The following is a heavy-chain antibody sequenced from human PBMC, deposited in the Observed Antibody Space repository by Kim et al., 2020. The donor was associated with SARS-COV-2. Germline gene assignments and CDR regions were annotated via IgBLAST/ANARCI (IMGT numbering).Heavy chain of an antibody. CDR3: AKGLYGSGTYYFDY. D-gene: IGHD3-10*01. Sequence: ADSVKGRFTISRDNSKNTLYLQMNSLRAEDTAVYYCAKGLYGSGTYYFDYWGQGTLVTVSS. J-gene: IGHJ4*02. V-gene: IGHV3-30*02.